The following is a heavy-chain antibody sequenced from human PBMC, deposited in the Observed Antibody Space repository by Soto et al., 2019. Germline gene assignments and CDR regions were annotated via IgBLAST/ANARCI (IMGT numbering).Heavy chain of an antibody. CDR1: GFTFDDYA. CDR3: AKGADGVSYCSGGSCQFDY. J-gene: IGHJ4*02. Sequence: GGSLRLSCAASGFTFDDYAMHWVRQAPGKGLEWVSGISWNSGSIGYADSVKGRFTISRDNAKNSLYLQMNSLRAEDTALYYCAKGADGVSYCSGGSCQFDYWGQGTLVTVSS. D-gene: IGHD2-15*01. CDR2: ISWNSGSI. V-gene: IGHV3-9*01.